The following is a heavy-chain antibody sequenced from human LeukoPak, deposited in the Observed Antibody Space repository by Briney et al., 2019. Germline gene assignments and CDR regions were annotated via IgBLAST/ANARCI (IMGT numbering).Heavy chain of an antibody. D-gene: IGHD3-3*01. CDR3: ARSRRRITIFGVVRDWFDP. Sequence: SQTLSLTCTVSGGSISSGSYYWSWIRQPAGKGLEWIGRIYTSGSTNYNPSLESRVTISVDTSKNQFSLKLSSVTAADTAVYYCARSRRRITIFGVVRDWFDPWGQGTLVTVSS. CDR1: GGSISSGSYY. CDR2: IYTSGST. J-gene: IGHJ5*02. V-gene: IGHV4-61*02.